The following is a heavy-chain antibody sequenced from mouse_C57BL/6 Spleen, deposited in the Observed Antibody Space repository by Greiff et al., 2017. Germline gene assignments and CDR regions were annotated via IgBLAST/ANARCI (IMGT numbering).Heavy chain of an antibody. CDR2: INPYNGGT. V-gene: IGHV1-19*01. D-gene: IGHD1-1*01. Sequence: VQLQQSGPVLVKPGASVKMSCKASGYTFTDYYMNWVKQSHGKSLEWIGVINPYNGGTSYNQKFKGKATLTVDKSSSTAYMELNSLTSEDSAVYYCAREDYYGSTARDFDVWGTGTTVTVSS. J-gene: IGHJ1*03. CDR1: GYTFTDYY. CDR3: AREDYYGSTARDFDV.